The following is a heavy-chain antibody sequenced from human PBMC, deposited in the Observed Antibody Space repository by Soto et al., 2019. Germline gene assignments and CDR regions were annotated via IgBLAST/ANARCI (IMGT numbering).Heavy chain of an antibody. CDR3: AGETYYYDSSGYYYGRVFDY. CDR1: GGSISSGGYS. Sequence: SETLSLTCAVSGGSISSGGYSWSWIRQPPGKGLEWIGYIYHSGSTYYNPSLKSRVTISVDRSKNQFSLKLSSVTAADTAVYYCAGETYYYDSSGYYYGRVFDYWGQGTLVTVSS. V-gene: IGHV4-30-2*01. J-gene: IGHJ4*02. D-gene: IGHD3-22*01. CDR2: IYHSGST.